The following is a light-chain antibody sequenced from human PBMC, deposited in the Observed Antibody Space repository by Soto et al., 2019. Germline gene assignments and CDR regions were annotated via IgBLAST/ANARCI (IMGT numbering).Light chain of an antibody. CDR1: QSVRSSY. Sequence: EIVLTQSPGTQSLSPGERATLSCRASQSVRSSYLAWYQQKLGQAPRLLIHGASSRATGIPDRFSGSGSGTDFTLTISRLEPEDFAVYYCQQYGDSPWTFGQGSKVDIK. CDR3: QQYGDSPWT. J-gene: IGKJ1*01. CDR2: GAS. V-gene: IGKV3-20*01.